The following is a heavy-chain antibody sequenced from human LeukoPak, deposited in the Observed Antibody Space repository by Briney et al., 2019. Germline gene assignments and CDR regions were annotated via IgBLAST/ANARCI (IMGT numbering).Heavy chain of an antibody. CDR1: GYTFTSYD. CDR3: ARGRSNDFWSGLVLFAFDI. D-gene: IGHD3-3*01. V-gene: IGHV1-8*03. J-gene: IGHJ3*02. Sequence: ASVKVSCKASGYTFTSYDINWGRQATGQGLEWMGWMNPNSGNTGYAQKFQGRVTITRNTSISTAYMELSSLRSEDTAVYYCARGRSNDFWSGLVLFAFDIWGQGTMVTVSS. CDR2: MNPNSGNT.